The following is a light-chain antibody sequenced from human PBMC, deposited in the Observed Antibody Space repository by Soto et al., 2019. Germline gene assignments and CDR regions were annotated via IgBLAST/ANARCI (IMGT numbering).Light chain of an antibody. V-gene: IGKV3-11*01. CDR2: NAS. CDR3: QQRGDWPPIT. J-gene: IGKJ5*01. Sequence: EIVLTQSPATLSLSPGDIASLSCRASQSVSTFLAWFQQKPGQPPRLLIYNASNRTTGIPARFSGSGSGTDFTPTISSLEPEDFAVYYCQQRGDWPPITFGQGTRLEIK. CDR1: QSVSTF.